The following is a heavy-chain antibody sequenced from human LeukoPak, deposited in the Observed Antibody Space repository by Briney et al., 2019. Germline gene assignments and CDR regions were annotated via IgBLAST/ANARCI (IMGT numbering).Heavy chain of an antibody. V-gene: IGHV4-34*01. CDR3: ARDPGIAAAGTGVNWFDP. J-gene: IGHJ5*02. D-gene: IGHD6-13*01. CDR1: GGSLSGYY. CDR2: ISHSRST. Sequence: PSETLSLTCVVSGGSLSGYYWSWLRQPPGKGLEWIGEISHSRSTNFSPSLKSRVIISLDTSKNQFSLKLSSVTAADTAVYYCARDPGIAAAGTGVNWFDPWGQGTLVTVSS.